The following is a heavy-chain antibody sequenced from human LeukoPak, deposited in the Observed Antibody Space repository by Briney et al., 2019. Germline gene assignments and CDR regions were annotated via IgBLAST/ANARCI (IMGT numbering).Heavy chain of an antibody. CDR1: GYTFISYY. CDR3: ARDRRGNDYVWGSYRYIGYFDY. D-gene: IGHD3-16*02. Sequence: GASVKVSCKASGYTFISYYMHWVRQAPGQGLEWMGIINPSGGSTSYAQKFQGRVTMTGDTSTSTVYMELSSLRSEDTAVYYCARDRRGNDYVWGSYRYIGYFDYWGQGTLVTVSS. J-gene: IGHJ4*02. V-gene: IGHV1-46*01. CDR2: INPSGGST.